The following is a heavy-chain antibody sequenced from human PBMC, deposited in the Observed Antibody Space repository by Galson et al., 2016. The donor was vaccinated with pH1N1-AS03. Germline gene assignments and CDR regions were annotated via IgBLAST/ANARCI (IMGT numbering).Heavy chain of an antibody. D-gene: IGHD3-22*01. CDR2: INADNTDT. V-gene: IGHV1-3*01. CDR3: ARTNYYHSSGDY. CDR1: GYTFTNYA. J-gene: IGHJ4*02. Sequence: SVKVSCKASGYTFTNYAVHWVRQAPGQRLEWMGWINADNTDTKYSQKFQDRVTITRDTFATTAYMELSSLRSEATAVYYCARTNYYHSSGDYWGQGTLVTVSS.